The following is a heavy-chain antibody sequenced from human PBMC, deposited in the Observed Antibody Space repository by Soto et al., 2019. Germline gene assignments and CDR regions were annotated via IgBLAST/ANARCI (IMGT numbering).Heavy chain of an antibody. V-gene: IGHV1-46*01. D-gene: IGHD3-10*01. Sequence: ASVKVSCKASGYTFSGYYLHWVRQAPGQGLEWMGIINPSGGSTSYAQKFQGRVTMTRDTSTSTVYMELSSLRSEDTAVYYCARVWGGAFDIWGQGTMVTVSS. CDR2: INPSGGST. J-gene: IGHJ3*02. CDR3: ARVWGGAFDI. CDR1: GYTFSGYY.